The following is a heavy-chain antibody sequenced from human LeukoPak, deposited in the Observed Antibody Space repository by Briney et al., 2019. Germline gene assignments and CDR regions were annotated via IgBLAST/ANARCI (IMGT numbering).Heavy chain of an antibody. V-gene: IGHV4-34*01. D-gene: IGHD2-15*01. CDR2: INHSGST. CDR1: GGSFSGYY. J-gene: IGHJ4*02. CDR3: AREDTMVDY. Sequence: SETPSLTCAVYGGSFSGYYWSWIRQPPGKGLEWIGEINHSGSTYYNPSLKSRVTISVDTSKNQFSLKLSSVTAADTAVYYCAREDTMVDYWGQGTLVTVSS.